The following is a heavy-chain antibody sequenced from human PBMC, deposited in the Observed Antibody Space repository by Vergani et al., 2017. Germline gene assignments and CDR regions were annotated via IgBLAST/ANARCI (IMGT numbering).Heavy chain of an antibody. CDR3: AKQELYSSSSAARY. J-gene: IGHJ4*02. CDR2: ISGSGGST. CDR1: GFTFSSYA. Sequence: EVQLLESGGGLVQPGGSLRLSCAASGFTFSSYAMSWVRPAPGKGLELVSAISGSGGSTYYADSVKGRFTISRDNSKNTLYLQMNSLRAEDTAVYYWAKQELYSSSSAARYWGQGSLVTVSS. V-gene: IGHV3-23*01. D-gene: IGHD6-6*01.